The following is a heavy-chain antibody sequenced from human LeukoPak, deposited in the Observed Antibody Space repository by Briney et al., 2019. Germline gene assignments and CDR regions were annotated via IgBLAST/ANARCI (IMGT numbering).Heavy chain of an antibody. Sequence: SETLSLTCTVSGGSISSYYWSWIRQPAGKGLEWIGRIYTSGSTNYNPSLKSRVTMSVDTSKNQFSLKLSSVTAADTAVYYCARVGGRDGYSRRGYYGMDVWAKGPRSPSP. J-gene: IGHJ6*02. CDR3: ARVGGRDGYSRRGYYGMDV. CDR1: GGSISSYY. V-gene: IGHV4-4*07. D-gene: IGHD5-24*01. CDR2: IYTSGST.